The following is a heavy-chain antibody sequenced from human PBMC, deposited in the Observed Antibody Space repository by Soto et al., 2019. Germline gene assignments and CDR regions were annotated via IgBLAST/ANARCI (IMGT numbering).Heavy chain of an antibody. V-gene: IGHV1-8*01. CDR3: ARSTPPGVWYYYYYMEV. CDR2: MNPNSGNT. J-gene: IGHJ6*03. CDR1: GYTFTSCD. D-gene: IGHD3-16*01. Sequence: ASVKVSCKASGYTFTSCDINWVRQATGQGLEWMGWMNPNSGNTGYAQKFQGRVTMTRNTSISTAYMELSSLRSEDTAVYYCARSTPPGVWYYYYYMEVWGKGTTVTVSS.